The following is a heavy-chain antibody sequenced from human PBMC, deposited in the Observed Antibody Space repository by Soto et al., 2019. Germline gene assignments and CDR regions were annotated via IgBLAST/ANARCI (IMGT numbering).Heavy chain of an antibody. CDR3: AREIRQYYYGSGTPISDY. D-gene: IGHD3-10*01. Sequence: GASVKVSCKASGYTFTSYDINWVRQATGQGLEWMGWMNPNSGSTSYAQKFQGRVTMTRDTSTSTVYMELSSLRSEDTAVYYCAREIRQYYYGSGTPISDYWGQGTLVTVSS. CDR1: GYTFTSYD. J-gene: IGHJ4*02. V-gene: IGHV1-8*01. CDR2: MNPNSGST.